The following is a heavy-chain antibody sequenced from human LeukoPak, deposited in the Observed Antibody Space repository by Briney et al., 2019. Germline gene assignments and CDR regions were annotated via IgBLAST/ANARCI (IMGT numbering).Heavy chain of an antibody. J-gene: IGHJ5*02. V-gene: IGHV1-18*01. CDR1: GYTFTSYG. CDR3: ARGSPERSKPNWFDP. D-gene: IGHD6-25*01. CDR2: ISAYNGNT. Sequence: ASVKVSCKASGYTFTSYGISWVRQAPGQGLEWMGWISAYNGNTNYAQKLQGRVTMTTDTSTSTAYMELRSLRSDDTAVYYCARGSPERSKPNWFDPWGQGTLVTVSP.